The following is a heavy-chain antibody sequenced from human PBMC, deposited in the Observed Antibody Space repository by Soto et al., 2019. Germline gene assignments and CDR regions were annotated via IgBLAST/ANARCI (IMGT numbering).Heavy chain of an antibody. CDR1: GFTFRSYA. J-gene: IGHJ5*02. Sequence: QVQLVQSAADVKKPGASVRVSCEANGFTFRSYAVHWLRQAPGQRFEWMGWVNAGNGNTKYSQKFQGRLSLTRDTSASASYMELHSLTSEDTSVYYCALGLAALLGWFEAWGQGPLISVSS. V-gene: IGHV1-3*01. CDR3: ALGLAALLGWFEA. D-gene: IGHD3-9*01. CDR2: VNAGNGNT.